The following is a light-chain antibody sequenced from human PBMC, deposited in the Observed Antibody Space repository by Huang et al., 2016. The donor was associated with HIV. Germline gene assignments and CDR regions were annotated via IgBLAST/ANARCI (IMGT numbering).Light chain of an antibody. Sequence: EIVMTQSPATLSVSPGERVTLSCRASQSLSSQLAWYQQKSGQAPRLLIYGVSTRATDIPARFSGSESGTDFTLTINSLQSEDFATYYCQQYNDWPLTFGQGTEVEIK. CDR2: GVS. CDR1: QSLSSQ. V-gene: IGKV3-15*01. J-gene: IGKJ1*01. CDR3: QQYNDWPLT.